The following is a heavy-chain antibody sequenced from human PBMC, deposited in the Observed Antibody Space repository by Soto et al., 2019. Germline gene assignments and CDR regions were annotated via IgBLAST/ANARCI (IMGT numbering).Heavy chain of an antibody. CDR1: RFTFSDYY. CDR2: ISGRGYSI. D-gene: IGHD3-22*01. CDR3: ARDRPYYRDSSGFFPCDF. V-gene: IGHV3-11*01. Sequence: GGTLRLSCAASRFTFSDYYMSWIRQAPGKGLEWISYISGRGYSIYYADSVKGRFTISRDNGKNSLYLKMNSLRAEDTAVYYCARDRPYYRDSSGFFPCDFWGQGSLVTVSS. J-gene: IGHJ4*02.